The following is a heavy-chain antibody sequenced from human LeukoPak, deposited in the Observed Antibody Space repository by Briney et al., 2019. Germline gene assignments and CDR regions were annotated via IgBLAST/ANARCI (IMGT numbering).Heavy chain of an antibody. J-gene: IGHJ4*02. CDR1: GLTFSNYW. CDR2: IKQDGSEK. D-gene: IGHD3-16*01. Sequence: GGSLRLSCAASGLTFSNYWMDWVRQAPGKGLEWVADIKQDGSEKNYVDSVKGRFIISRDNAKNSLYLQMNTLRADDTAVYYCARDGFGTGSNWGQGTLVTVSS. CDR3: ARDGFGTGSN. V-gene: IGHV3-7*03.